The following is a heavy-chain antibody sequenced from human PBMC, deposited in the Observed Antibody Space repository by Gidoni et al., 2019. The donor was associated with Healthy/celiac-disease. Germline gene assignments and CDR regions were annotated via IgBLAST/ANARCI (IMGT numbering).Heavy chain of an antibody. V-gene: IGHV4-61*02. D-gene: IGHD6-13*01. CDR1: GGSISSGSYY. CDR2: IYTSGST. J-gene: IGHJ5*02. Sequence: QVQLQESGPGLVKPSQTLSLTCTVSGGSISSGSYYLSWIRQPAGKGLEWIGRIYTSGSTNYNPSLKSRVTISVDTSKNQFSLKLSSVTAADTAVYYCARGSSSWSNWFDPWGQGTLVTVSS. CDR3: ARGSSSWSNWFDP.